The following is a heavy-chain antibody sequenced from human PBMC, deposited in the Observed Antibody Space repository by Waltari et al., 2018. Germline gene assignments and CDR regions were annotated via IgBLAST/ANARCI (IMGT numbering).Heavy chain of an antibody. J-gene: IGHJ3*02. CDR1: GGSISSYY. V-gene: IGHV4-59*08. CDR3: ARQRDYDYVWGSYRYTGAFDI. D-gene: IGHD3-16*02. Sequence: QVQLQESGPGLVKPSETLSLTCTVSGGSISSYYWSWIRQPPGKGLEWIGYIYYSGSTNYTPSLNGRGTITVDTSKNQFSLKLRSVTAADTAVYYCARQRDYDYVWGSYRYTGAFDIWGQGTMVTVSS. CDR2: IYYSGST.